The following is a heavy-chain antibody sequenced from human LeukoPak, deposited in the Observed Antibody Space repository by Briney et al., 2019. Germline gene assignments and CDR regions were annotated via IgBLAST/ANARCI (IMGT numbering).Heavy chain of an antibody. CDR1: GFTFSSNH. J-gene: IGHJ4*02. V-gene: IGHV3-53*01. Sequence: GGSLRLSCAASGFTFSSNHMSWVRQAPGKGLEWVSVICRSGNTKYSDSVKGRFTISRDTSKNTLYLQMNNPGVEDTAVFYCARSAWCDSSGHFDHWGQGTLVTVSS. CDR2: ICRSGNT. CDR3: ARSAWCDSSGHFDH. D-gene: IGHD3-22*01.